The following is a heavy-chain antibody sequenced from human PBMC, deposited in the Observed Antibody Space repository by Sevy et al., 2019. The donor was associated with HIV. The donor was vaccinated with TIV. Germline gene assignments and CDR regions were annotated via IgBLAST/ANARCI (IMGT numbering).Heavy chain of an antibody. CDR2: INEDGKTK. J-gene: IGHJ4*02. D-gene: IGHD3-3*01. V-gene: IGHV3-7*03. CDR3: ARAIGAGAAY. CDR1: GFTFSGYW. Sequence: GGSLRLSCAASGFTFSGYWTHWVRQAPGKGLEWVANINEDGKTKYYVDSVKGRFSISRDNARNSLFLQMNNLRVDDTARYFCARAIGAGAAYWGQGTLVTVSS.